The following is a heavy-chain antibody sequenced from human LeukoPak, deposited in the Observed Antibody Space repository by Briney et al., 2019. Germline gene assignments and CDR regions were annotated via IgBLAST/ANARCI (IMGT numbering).Heavy chain of an antibody. CDR2: ISAYNGNT. V-gene: IGHV1-18*04. D-gene: IGHD2-8*02. CDR3: ARDFTPWSRPPSWFDP. J-gene: IGHJ5*02. Sequence: GASVKVSCKASGYTFTSYGISWVRQAPGQGLEWMGWISAYNGNTNYAQKLQGRVTMTTDTSTSTAYMELRSLRSDDTAVYYCARDFTPWSRPPSWFDPWGQGTLVTVSS. CDR1: GYTFTSYG.